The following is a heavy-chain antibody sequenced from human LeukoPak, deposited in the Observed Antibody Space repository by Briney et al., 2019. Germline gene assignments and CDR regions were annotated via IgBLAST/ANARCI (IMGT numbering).Heavy chain of an antibody. V-gene: IGHV1-2*02. J-gene: IGHJ5*02. CDR1: GYTFTGYY. CDR3: ARDLERRVEDWFDP. D-gene: IGHD1-1*01. Sequence: GASVKVSCKASGYTFTGYYMHWWRQSPGQRLEWMGGINPNSGGTNYAQKFQGRVTMTRDTSISTDYMELSRLRSDDTAVYYCARDLERRVEDWFDPWGQGTLVTVSS. CDR2: INPNSGGT.